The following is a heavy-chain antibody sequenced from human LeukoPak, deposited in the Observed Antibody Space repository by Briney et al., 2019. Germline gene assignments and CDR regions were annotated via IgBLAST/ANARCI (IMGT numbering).Heavy chain of an antibody. Sequence: SETLSLTCTVSGYSISSGYYWGWIRQPPGKGLEWIGSIYHSGSTYYNPSLKSRVTISVDTSKNQFSLKLSSVTAADTAVHYCARDLTIFDGYYYYYMDVWGKGTTVTVSS. J-gene: IGHJ6*03. CDR1: GYSISSGYY. CDR2: IYHSGST. CDR3: ARDLTIFDGYYYYYMDV. D-gene: IGHD3-3*01. V-gene: IGHV4-38-2*02.